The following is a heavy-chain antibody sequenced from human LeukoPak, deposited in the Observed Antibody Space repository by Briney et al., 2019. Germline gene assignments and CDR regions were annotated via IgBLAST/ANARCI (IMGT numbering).Heavy chain of an antibody. Sequence: PGGSLRLSCAASGFTFSSYGMHWVRQAPGKGLEWVAVISYDGSNKYYADSVKGRFTISRDNSKNTLYLQMNSLRAEDTAVYYCAKGPRIAALPSPIDYWGQGTLVTVSS. J-gene: IGHJ4*02. CDR3: AKGPRIAALPSPIDY. CDR2: ISYDGSNK. D-gene: IGHD6-13*01. CDR1: GFTFSSYG. V-gene: IGHV3-30*18.